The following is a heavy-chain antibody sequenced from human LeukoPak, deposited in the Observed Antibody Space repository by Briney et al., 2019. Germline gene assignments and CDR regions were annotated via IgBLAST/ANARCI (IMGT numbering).Heavy chain of an antibody. Sequence: PSETLSLTCTVSGSISSYYWSWIRQPPGKGLEWIGYIYTSGSTNYNPSLKSRVTISVDTSKNQFSLDLSSVTAADTAVYYCARVKRVPEVWFDPWGQGTLVTVSS. CDR2: IYTSGST. CDR1: GSISSYY. J-gene: IGHJ5*02. CDR3: ARVKRVPEVWFDP. D-gene: IGHD6-25*01. V-gene: IGHV4-4*09.